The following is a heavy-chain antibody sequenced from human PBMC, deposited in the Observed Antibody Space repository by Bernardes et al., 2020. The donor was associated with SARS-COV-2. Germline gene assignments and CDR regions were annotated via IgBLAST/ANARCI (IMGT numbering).Heavy chain of an antibody. CDR1: GGSISSYY. D-gene: IGHD2-21*02. CDR2: IYYSGST. V-gene: IGHV4-59*08. J-gene: IGHJ4*02. CDR3: ARLDYCGGDCYFFDY. Sequence: SETLSLTCTVSGGSISSYYWSWIRQPPGKGLEWIGYIYYSGSTNYNPSLKSRVTISVDTSKNQFSLKLSSVTAADTAVYYCARLDYCGGDCYFFDYWGQGTLVTVSS.